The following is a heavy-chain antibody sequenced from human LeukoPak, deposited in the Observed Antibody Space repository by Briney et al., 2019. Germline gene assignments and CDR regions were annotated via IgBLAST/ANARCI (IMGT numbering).Heavy chain of an antibody. D-gene: IGHD3-22*01. V-gene: IGHV2-70*11. CDR3: ARIQYYYDSSGYSTLFDY. J-gene: IGHJ4*02. CDR1: GFSLSTSGMC. CDR2: IDWDDDK. Sequence: SGPTLVNPTQTLTLTCTFSGFSLSTSGMCVSWIRQPPGKALEWLARIDWDDDKYYSTSLKTRLTISKDTSKNQVVLTMTNMDPVDTATYYCARIQYYYDSSGYSTLFDYWGQGTLVTVSS.